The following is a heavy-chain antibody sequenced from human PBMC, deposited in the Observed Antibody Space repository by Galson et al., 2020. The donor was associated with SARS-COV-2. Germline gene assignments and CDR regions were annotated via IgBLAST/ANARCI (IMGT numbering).Heavy chain of an antibody. D-gene: IGHD1-7*01. CDR3: ARDRWNYPAQNYYYMDV. Sequence: SETLSLTCTVSGGSISSYYWSWIRQPPGKGLEWIGYIHYSGSTNYNPSLKSRVTISVDTSKNQFSLKLSSVTAADTAVYYCARDRWNYPAQNYYYMDVWGKGTTVTVSS. V-gene: IGHV4-59*01. CDR1: GGSISSYY. CDR2: IHYSGST. J-gene: IGHJ6*03.